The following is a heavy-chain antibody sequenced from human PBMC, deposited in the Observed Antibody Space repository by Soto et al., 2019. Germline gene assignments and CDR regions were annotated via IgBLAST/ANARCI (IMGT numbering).Heavy chain of an antibody. CDR3: ARASPRYCSSTSCPSPAGPTDAFDI. D-gene: IGHD2-2*01. Sequence: SETLCVTSTVSGGKIGGGGGYWSWIRQHPGKGLEWIGYIYYSGSTYYNPSLKSRVTISVDTSKNQFSLKLSSVTAADTAVYYCARASPRYCSSTSCPSPAGPTDAFDIWGRGTMVTVSS. V-gene: IGHV4-31*03. J-gene: IGHJ3*02. CDR1: GGKIGGGGGY. CDR2: IYYSGST.